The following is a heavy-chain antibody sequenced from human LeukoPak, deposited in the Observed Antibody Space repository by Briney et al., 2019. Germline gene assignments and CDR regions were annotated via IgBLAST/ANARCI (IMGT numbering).Heavy chain of an antibody. CDR2: ISWNSGSI. D-gene: IGHD6-13*01. CDR3: AKDKSGIATYY. CDR1: GFTFDDYA. J-gene: IGHJ4*02. V-gene: IGHV3-9*01. Sequence: QPGGSLRLSCAASGFTFDDYAMHWVRQAPGKGLEGVSGISWNSGSIGYADSVKGRFTISGDNAKNSLYLQMNSLRAEDTALYYCAKDKSGIATYYWGQGTLVTVSS.